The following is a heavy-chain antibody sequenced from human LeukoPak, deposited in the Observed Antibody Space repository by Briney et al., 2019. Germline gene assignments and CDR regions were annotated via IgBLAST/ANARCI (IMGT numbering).Heavy chain of an antibody. D-gene: IGHD3-9*01. J-gene: IGHJ4*02. V-gene: IGHV4-34*01. Sequence: SETLSLTCAVYGGSFSGYYWSWIRQPPGKGLEWIGEINHSGSTNYNPSLKSRVTISVDTSKNQFSLKLSSVTAADTAVYYCARHYDILSYFDYWGQGTLVTVSS. CDR2: INHSGST. CDR1: GGSFSGYY. CDR3: ARHYDILSYFDY.